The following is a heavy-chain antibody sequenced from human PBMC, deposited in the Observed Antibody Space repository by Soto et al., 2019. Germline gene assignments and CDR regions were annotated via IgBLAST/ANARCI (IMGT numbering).Heavy chain of an antibody. V-gene: IGHV3-48*01. CDR3: AREGYCSGGSCYLGPFDI. D-gene: IGHD2-15*01. Sequence: GGSLRLSCAASGFTFSSYSMNWVRQAPGKGLEWVSYISSGSTTIYYADSMKGRFTISRDNAQNSLYLQMNSLRAEDTAVYYCAREGYCSGGSCYLGPFDIWGQGTMVTVSS. J-gene: IGHJ3*02. CDR1: GFTFSSYS. CDR2: ISSGSTTI.